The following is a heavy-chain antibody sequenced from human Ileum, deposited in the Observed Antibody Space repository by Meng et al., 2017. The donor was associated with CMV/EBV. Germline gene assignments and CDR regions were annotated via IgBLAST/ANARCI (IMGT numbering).Heavy chain of an antibody. D-gene: IGHD2-2*01. CDR1: GFTFSTYA. V-gene: IGHV3-30*04. CDR3: ARGYCSSTSCSPPAV. J-gene: IGHJ6*02. CDR2: ISYDGGNK. Sequence: GESLKISCAASGFTFSTYAMHWVRQAPGKGLEWVAVISYDGGNKYYADSVKGRFTISRDNSKNTLYLQMNSLRAEDTSVYYCARGYCSSTSCSPPAVWGRGTTVTVSS.